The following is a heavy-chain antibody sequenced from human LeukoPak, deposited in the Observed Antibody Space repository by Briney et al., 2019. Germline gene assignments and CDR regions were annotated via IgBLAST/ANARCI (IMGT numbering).Heavy chain of an antibody. CDR1: GGSISSGDYY. CDR2: IYYSGST. CDR3: ARVPYSLYYDFWSGYYKDNWFDP. D-gene: IGHD3-3*01. J-gene: IGHJ5*02. Sequence: PSETLSLTCTVSGGSISSGDYYWSWIRQPPGKGLEWIGYIYYSGSTYYNPSLKSRVTISVDTSKNQFSLKLSSVTAADTAVYYCARVPYSLYYDFWSGYYKDNWFDPWGQGTLVTVSS. V-gene: IGHV4-30-4*01.